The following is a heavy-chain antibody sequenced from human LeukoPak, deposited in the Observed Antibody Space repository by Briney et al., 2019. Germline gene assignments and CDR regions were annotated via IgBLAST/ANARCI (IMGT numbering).Heavy chain of an antibody. D-gene: IGHD4-17*01. CDR3: ARDDYGSDY. Sequence: PGGSLRLSCAASGFTFSTYGMHWVRQAPGKGLEWVAVIWYDGSNKYYADSVKGRFAISRDNSKNTLYLQMNSLRGEDTAVYYCARDDYGSDYWGQGTLVTVSS. J-gene: IGHJ4*02. CDR1: GFTFSTYG. V-gene: IGHV3-33*01. CDR2: IWYDGSNK.